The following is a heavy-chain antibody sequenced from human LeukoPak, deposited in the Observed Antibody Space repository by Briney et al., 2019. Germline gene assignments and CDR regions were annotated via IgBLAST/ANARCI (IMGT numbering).Heavy chain of an antibody. CDR3: AKEDGCSSTSCDGDY. CDR2: ISGSGGST. CDR1: GFTFSSYS. Sequence: PGGSLRLSCAASGFTFSSYSMNWVRQAPGKGLEWVSAISGSGGSTYYADSVKGRFTISRDNSKNTLYLQMNSLRAEDTAVYYCAKEDGCSSTSCDGDYWGQGTLVTVSS. V-gene: IGHV3-23*01. J-gene: IGHJ4*02. D-gene: IGHD2-2*01.